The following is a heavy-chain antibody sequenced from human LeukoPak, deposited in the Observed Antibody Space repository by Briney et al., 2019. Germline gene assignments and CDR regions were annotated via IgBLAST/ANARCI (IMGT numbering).Heavy chain of an antibody. J-gene: IGHJ4*02. V-gene: IGHV3-64D*06. D-gene: IGHD6-13*01. CDR3: VKDLYKGDSASWYFFHY. CDR2: TSANGGST. CDR1: GFIISNYA. Sequence: GGSLRLSCSASGFIISNYAMHWVRQAPGKGLEYVSATSANGGSTYYADSVKGRFTISRDTSKNTLYLQMSSLRAEDTAMYHCVKDLYKGDSASWYFFHYWGQGTLVTVSS.